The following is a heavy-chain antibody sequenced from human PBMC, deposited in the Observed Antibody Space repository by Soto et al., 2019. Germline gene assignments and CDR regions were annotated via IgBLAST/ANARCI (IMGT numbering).Heavy chain of an antibody. CDR1: GFTFSRYG. CDR2: IWYDGSNK. CDR3: ARDEYYYDSSGYFPEGY. J-gene: IGHJ4*02. Sequence: QVQLVECGGGVVQPGRSLRLSCAASGFTFSRYGMHWVRQAPGKGLEWVAVIWYDGSNKYYADSVKGRFTISRDNSKNTLYLQMNSLRAEDTAVYYCARDEYYYDSSGYFPEGYWGQGTLVTVSS. D-gene: IGHD3-22*01. V-gene: IGHV3-33*01.